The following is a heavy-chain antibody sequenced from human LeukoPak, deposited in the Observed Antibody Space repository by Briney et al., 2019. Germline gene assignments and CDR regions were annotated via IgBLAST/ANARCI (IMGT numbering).Heavy chain of an antibody. V-gene: IGHV3-23*01. Sequence: PGGSLRLSCAASGFTFSSYWMHWVRQAPGKGLEWVSTISGTGSSTYYADSAKGRFTISRDNSKDTLFLQLNSLTAAGTAMYFCAKASVAIPQYCNSWGQGTLVTVSS. D-gene: IGHD2-2*02. CDR1: GFTFSSYW. CDR2: ISGTGSST. CDR3: AKASVAIPQYCNS. J-gene: IGHJ5*02.